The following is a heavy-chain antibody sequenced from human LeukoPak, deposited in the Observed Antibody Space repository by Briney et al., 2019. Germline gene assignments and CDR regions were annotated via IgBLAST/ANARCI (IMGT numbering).Heavy chain of an antibody. V-gene: IGHV1-46*01. CDR2: INPSGSGT. J-gene: IGHJ5*02. Sequence: ASVKVSCKAPGHTITNYYMHWVRQATGQWLQWMGLINPSGSGTAYAQNSQGRVTSTRDTSPRPVYMELSSLRSEDTAVYSCARDNSASNLYWWFDPWGQGTLATVSS. CDR1: GHTITNYY. D-gene: IGHD2-8*02. CDR3: ARDNSASNLYWWFDP.